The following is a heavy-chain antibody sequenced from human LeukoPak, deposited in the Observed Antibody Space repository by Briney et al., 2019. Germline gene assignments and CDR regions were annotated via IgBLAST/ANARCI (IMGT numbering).Heavy chain of an antibody. D-gene: IGHD3-3*01. CDR1: GYTFTSYY. V-gene: IGHV1-46*01. J-gene: IGHJ6*02. CDR3: ARVGFWSGYPGGRGMDV. CDR2: INPSGGST. Sequence: ASVKVSCKASGYTFTSYYMHWVRQAPGQGLEWMGIINPSGGSTSYAQEFQGRVIMTRDTSTSTVYMELSSLRSEDTAVYYCARVGFWSGYPGGRGMDVWGQGTTVTVSS.